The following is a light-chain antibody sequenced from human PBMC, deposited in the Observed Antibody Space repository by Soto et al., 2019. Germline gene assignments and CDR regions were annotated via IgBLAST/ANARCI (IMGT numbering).Light chain of an antibody. V-gene: IGKV1-5*01. CDR2: EGS. CDR3: QQYNSSPLT. J-gene: IGKJ4*01. CDR1: QSISSW. Sequence: DIQMTQSPSTLSASVGDRVTITCRASQSISSWLAWYQQKPGKAPKLLISEGSSLQSGVPSRFGGSGSGTEFTLTISSLQPDDLATYYCQQYNSSPLTFGGGTKVEIK.